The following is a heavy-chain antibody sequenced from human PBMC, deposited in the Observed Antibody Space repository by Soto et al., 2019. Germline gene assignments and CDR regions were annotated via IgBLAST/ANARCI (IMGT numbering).Heavy chain of an antibody. V-gene: IGHV3-53*05. CDR3: ARDTYSSGWYDS. J-gene: IGHJ5*01. CDR1: GFTVSSGY. D-gene: IGHD6-19*01. CDR2: LFSGASS. Sequence: GGSLRLSCAASGFTVSSGYMAWVRQAPGKGLEWISVLFSGASSYYADSVKGRFTISRDNSKNTLSLEMSSLRVEDTAVYFCARDTYSSGWYDSWGQGTLVTVPS.